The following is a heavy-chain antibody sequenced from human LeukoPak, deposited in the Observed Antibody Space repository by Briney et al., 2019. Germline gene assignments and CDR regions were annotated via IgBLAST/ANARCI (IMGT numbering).Heavy chain of an antibody. V-gene: IGHV3-21*01. J-gene: IGHJ4*02. CDR1: GFTFSIYS. CDR2: ISSSSSYI. Sequence: GGSLRLSCAASGFTFSIYSMNWVRQAPGKGLEWVSSISSSSSYIYYADSVKGRFTISRDNAKNSLYLQMNSLRAEDTAVYYCARDRYDFWSGYYGYWGQGTLVTVSS. D-gene: IGHD3-3*01. CDR3: ARDRYDFWSGYYGY.